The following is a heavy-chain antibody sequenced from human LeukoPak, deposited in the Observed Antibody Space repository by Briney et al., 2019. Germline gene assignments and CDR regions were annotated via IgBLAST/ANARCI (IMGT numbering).Heavy chain of an antibody. J-gene: IGHJ5*02. CDR3: ARLRADIVVVPAAPGWFDP. CDR1: GGTFSSYA. Sequence: VKVSCKASGGTFSSYAISWVRQAPGQGLEWMGGIIPIFGTANYAQKFQGRVTITADESTSTAYMELSSLRSEDTAVYYCARLRADIVVVPAAPGWFDPWGQGTLVTVSS. V-gene: IGHV1-69*13. CDR2: IIPIFGTA. D-gene: IGHD2-2*01.